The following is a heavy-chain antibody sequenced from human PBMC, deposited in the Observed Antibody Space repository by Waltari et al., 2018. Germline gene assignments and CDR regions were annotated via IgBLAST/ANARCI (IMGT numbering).Heavy chain of an antibody. J-gene: IGHJ4*02. CDR2: IKQDGSEK. D-gene: IGHD2-8*01. CDR3: ARDGSVRGGVY. Sequence: EVQLVESGGDLVQPGGSLRLSCSASGFTFISYLMRWVRQAPGKGLEWVANIKQDGSEKYYVDSVKGRFTISRDNAKNSLYLQMNSLRAEDTAVYYCARDGSVRGGVYWGQGTLVTVSS. CDR1: GFTFISYL. V-gene: IGHV3-7*01.